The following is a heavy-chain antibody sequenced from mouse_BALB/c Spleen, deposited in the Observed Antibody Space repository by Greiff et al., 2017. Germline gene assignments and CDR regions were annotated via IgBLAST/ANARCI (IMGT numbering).Heavy chain of an antibody. J-gene: IGHJ4*01. CDR3: ARPSRATYAMDY. Sequence: VQLQQSGAELVKPGASVKLSCTASGFNIKDTYMHWVKQRPEQGLEWIGRIDHANGNTKYDPKFQGKATITADTSSNTAYLQLSSLTSEDTAVYYCARPSRATYAMDYWGQGTSVTVSS. D-gene: IGHD3-1*01. V-gene: IGHV14-3*02. CDR2: IDHANGNT. CDR1: GFNIKDTY.